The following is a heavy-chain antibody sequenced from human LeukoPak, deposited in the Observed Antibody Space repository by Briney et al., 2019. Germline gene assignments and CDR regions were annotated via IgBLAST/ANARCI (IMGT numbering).Heavy chain of an antibody. CDR1: GFTVSSIY. Sequence: GGSLRLSCAVSGFTVSSIYMTWVRQAPGKGLEWVSSIYSDGNTYYADSVKGRFTLSRDSSRNTLYLQMNDLRVEDTAVYYCAGDTHSSSWYDHWGQGTLVTVSS. D-gene: IGHD6-19*01. J-gene: IGHJ5*02. V-gene: IGHV3-53*01. CDR2: IYSDGNT. CDR3: AGDTHSSSWYDH.